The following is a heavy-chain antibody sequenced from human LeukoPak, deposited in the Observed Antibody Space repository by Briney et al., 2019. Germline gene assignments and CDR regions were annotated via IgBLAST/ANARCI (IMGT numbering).Heavy chain of an antibody. V-gene: IGHV3-23*01. CDR1: GFTFSGSA. Sequence: PGGSLILSCAASGFTFSGSAMSWVRQAPGEGLEWVSLISYSGANSYYTDSVRGRFTISRDNSKNTLYVQMNSLRAEGTAVYYCAKEDSAGGPNWFDPWGQGTLVTVSS. CDR3: AKEDSAGGPNWFDP. J-gene: IGHJ5*02. D-gene: IGHD3-16*01. CDR2: ISYSGANS.